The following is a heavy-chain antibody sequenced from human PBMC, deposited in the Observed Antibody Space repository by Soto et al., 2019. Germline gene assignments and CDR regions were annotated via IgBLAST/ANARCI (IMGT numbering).Heavy chain of an antibody. CDR2: IYYSGST. V-gene: IGHV4-30-4*01. D-gene: IGHD3-10*01. CDR3: ASSYYYGSRNLIYPLPY. CDR1: GGSISSGDYY. Sequence: ASETLSLTCTVSGGSISSGDYYWSWIRQPPGKGLEWIGYIYYSGSTYYNPSLKSRVTISVDTSKNQFSLKLSSVTAADTAVYYCASSYYYGSRNLIYPLPYWGQGTLVTVSS. J-gene: IGHJ4*02.